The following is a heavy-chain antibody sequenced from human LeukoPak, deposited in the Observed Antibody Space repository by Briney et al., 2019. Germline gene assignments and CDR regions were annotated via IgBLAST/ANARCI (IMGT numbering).Heavy chain of an antibody. CDR2: ISYDGSNK. CDR1: GFTFSSYA. D-gene: IGHD2-2*01. Sequence: GGSLRLSCAASGFTFSSYAMHWVRQAPGKGLEWVAVISYDGSNKYYADSVKGRFTISRDNSKNTLYLQMNSLRAEDTAVYYCASRVPIGTGYCSSTSCIDAFDIWGQGTMVTVSS. V-gene: IGHV3-30-3*01. CDR3: ASRVPIGTGYCSSTSCIDAFDI. J-gene: IGHJ3*02.